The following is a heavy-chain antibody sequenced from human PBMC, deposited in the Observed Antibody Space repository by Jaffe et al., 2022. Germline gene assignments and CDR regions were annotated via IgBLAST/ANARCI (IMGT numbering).Heavy chain of an antibody. CDR3: AHRLMVSRYGSGGYPLPYWFDP. D-gene: IGHD3-10*01. V-gene: IGHV2-5*02. CDR2: IYWDDDK. CDR1: GFSLSTSGVG. Sequence: QITLKESGPTLVKPTQTLTLTCTFSGFSLSTSGVGVGWIRQPPGKALEWLALIYWDDDKRYSPSLKSRLTITKDTSRNQVVLTMTNMDHLDTATYYCAHRLMVSRYGSGGYPLPYWFDPWGQGTLVTVSS. J-gene: IGHJ5*02.